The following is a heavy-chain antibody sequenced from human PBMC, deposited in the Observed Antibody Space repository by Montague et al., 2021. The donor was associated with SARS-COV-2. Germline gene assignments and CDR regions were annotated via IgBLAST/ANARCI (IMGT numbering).Heavy chain of an antibody. CDR2: IYHSGST. V-gene: IGHV4-4*02. J-gene: IGHJ4*02. Sequence: SETLSLTCAVSGGSISSSNWRSWVRQPPGKGLEWIGEIYHSGSTNYNPSLKSRVTISVDKSKNQFSLKLSSVTAADTAVYYCAVTYYYGSGFDYWGQGTLVTVSS. D-gene: IGHD3-10*01. CDR3: AVTYYYGSGFDY. CDR1: GGSISSSNW.